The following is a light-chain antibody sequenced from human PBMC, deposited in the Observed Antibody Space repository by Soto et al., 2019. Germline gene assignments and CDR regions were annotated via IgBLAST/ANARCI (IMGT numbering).Light chain of an antibody. CDR1: QSISRW. CDR3: QQYYHYSGLT. V-gene: IGKV1-5*01. CDR2: DAS. J-gene: IGKJ4*01. Sequence: DIQMTQSPSILSASVGDRVTITCRASQSISRWLAWYQQKPGKAPKLLIYDASSLESGVPSRFGGSGSWTEFTLTISSLQPDDFVTSYDQQYYHYSGLTFGGGTKVEIK.